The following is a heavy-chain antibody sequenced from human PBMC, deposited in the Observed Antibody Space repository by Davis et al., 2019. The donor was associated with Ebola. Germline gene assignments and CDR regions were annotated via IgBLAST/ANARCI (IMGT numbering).Heavy chain of an antibody. D-gene: IGHD2-2*02. J-gene: IGHJ6*03. V-gene: IGHV3-21*04. CDR3: ARDRYIPAARPSAGYYYMDV. Sequence: GGSLRLSCAASGFTFSSYSMNWVRQAPGKGLEWVSSISSSSSYIYYADSVKGRFTISRDNAKNSLYLQMNSLRAEDTAVYYCARDRYIPAARPSAGYYYMDVWGKGTTVTVSS. CDR2: ISSSSSYI. CDR1: GFTFSSYS.